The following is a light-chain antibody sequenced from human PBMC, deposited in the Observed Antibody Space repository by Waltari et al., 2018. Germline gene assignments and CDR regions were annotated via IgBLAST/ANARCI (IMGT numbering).Light chain of an antibody. Sequence: QSVLTQPHSASGTPGQRVTIPCSGSRSNNGINTVLWYQHLPGPTPKLLISWNHHRPSGVPDRFSGSKSGTSASLASCGLRSEDEADYYCAAWDETLSAVLFGGGTNLTVL. CDR3: AAWDETLSAVL. CDR2: WNH. V-gene: IGLV1-47*01. J-gene: IGLJ3*02. CDR1: RSNNGINT.